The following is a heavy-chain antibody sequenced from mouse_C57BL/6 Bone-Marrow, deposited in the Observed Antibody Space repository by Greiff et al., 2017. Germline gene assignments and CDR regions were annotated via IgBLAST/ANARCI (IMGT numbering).Heavy chain of an antibody. V-gene: IGHV14-4*01. CDR1: GFNIKDYY. CDR3: TPYRGPDFEG. Sequence: EVQLKESGAELVRPGASVKLSCTASGFNIKDYYMHWVKQRPEQGLEWIGWIDPGNGDTEYASKFQGKATITADTSSNTTYLQLISLTSEDTAVYYRTPYRGPDFEGWGTGTTVT. J-gene: IGHJ1*03. CDR2: IDPGNGDT.